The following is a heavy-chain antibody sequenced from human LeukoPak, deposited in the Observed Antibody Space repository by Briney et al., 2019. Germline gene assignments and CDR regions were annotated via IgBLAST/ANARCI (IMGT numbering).Heavy chain of an antibody. Sequence: GGSLRLSCVASGFSFSTYWMNWVRQAPGKGLEWVANIKEDGSQKYYVDSVNGRFTISRDNAKNSLYLQMNTLRDEDTAVYYCVGLVRQTYLYSTFWGQGVLVTVSS. J-gene: IGHJ4*02. CDR2: IKEDGSQK. D-gene: IGHD3-16*02. V-gene: IGHV3-7*01. CDR1: GFSFSTYW. CDR3: VGLVRQTYLYSTF.